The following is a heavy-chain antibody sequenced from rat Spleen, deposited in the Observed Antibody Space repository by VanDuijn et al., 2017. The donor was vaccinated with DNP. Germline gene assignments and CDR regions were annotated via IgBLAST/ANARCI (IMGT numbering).Heavy chain of an antibody. D-gene: IGHD1-12*02. CDR3: TRVGDLHDGGDGDALDA. Sequence: EVQLVESGGDLVQPGRSLKLSCVASGFTFSYYWMTWIRQVPGKGLEWIASITSGAGPTSYADSVKGRFTVSRDDSRNTLYLQMNSLRSEDTATYYCTRVGDLHDGGDGDALDAWGQGTSVTVSS. V-gene: IGHV5-31*01. J-gene: IGHJ4*01. CDR1: GFTFSYYW. CDR2: ITSGAGPT.